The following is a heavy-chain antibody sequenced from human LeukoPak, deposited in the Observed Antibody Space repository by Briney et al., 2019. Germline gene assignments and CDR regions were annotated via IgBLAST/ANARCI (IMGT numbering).Heavy chain of an antibody. J-gene: IGHJ5*02. CDR1: GYSISSGYY. V-gene: IGHV4-38-2*02. Sequence: PSETLSLTCTVSGYSISSGYYWGWIRQPPGKGLEWIGSIYHSGSTYYNPSLKSRVTISVDTSKNQFSLKLSSVTAADTAVYYCARTEQQLVPRRFSDVDLHHGWFDPWGQGTLVTVSS. CDR2: IYHSGST. CDR3: ARTEQQLVPRRFSDVDLHHGWFDP. D-gene: IGHD6-13*01.